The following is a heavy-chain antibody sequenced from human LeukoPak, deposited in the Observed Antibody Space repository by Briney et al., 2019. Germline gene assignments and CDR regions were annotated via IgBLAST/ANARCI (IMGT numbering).Heavy chain of an antibody. CDR1: GGTFSSYA. D-gene: IGHD2-2*01. J-gene: IGHJ3*02. V-gene: IGHV1-69*04. Sequence: ASVKVSCKASGGTFSSYAISWVRQAPGQGLEWMGRIIPILGIANYAQKFQGRVTITADKSTSTAYMELSSLRSEDTAVYYCARSLSRYCSSTSCMDAFDIWGQGTMVTVSS. CDR2: IIPILGIA. CDR3: ARSLSRYCSSTSCMDAFDI.